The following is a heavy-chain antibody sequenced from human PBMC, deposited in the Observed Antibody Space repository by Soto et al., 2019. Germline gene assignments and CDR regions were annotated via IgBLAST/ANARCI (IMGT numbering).Heavy chain of an antibody. Sequence: SETLSLTCTVSGGSISSGGYYWSWIRQHPGKGLEWIGYISYSGSTYYNPSLKSRVTISVDTSKNQFSLKLSSVTAADTAVYYCARDSKSGRFDPWGQGTLVTVSS. V-gene: IGHV4-31*03. D-gene: IGHD3-3*02. CDR1: GGSISSGGYY. CDR2: ISYSGST. J-gene: IGHJ5*02. CDR3: ARDSKSGRFDP.